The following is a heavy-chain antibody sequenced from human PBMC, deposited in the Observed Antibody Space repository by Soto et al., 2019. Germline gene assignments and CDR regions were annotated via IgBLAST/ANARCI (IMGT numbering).Heavy chain of an antibody. CDR2: INPNSGGT. CDR1: GYTFTGYY. CDR3: ARDLRSYGSGSHYGMDV. J-gene: IGHJ6*02. D-gene: IGHD3-10*01. V-gene: IGHV1-2*04. Sequence: GASVKVSCKASGYTFTGYYMHWVRQAPGQGLEWMGWINPNSGGTNYAQKFQGWVTMTRDTSISTAYMELSRLRSDDTAVYYCARDLRSYGSGSHYGMDVWGQGTTVTVSS.